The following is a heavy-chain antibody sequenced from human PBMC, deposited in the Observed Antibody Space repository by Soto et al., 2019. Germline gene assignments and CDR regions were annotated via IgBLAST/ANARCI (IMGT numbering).Heavy chain of an antibody. V-gene: IGHV1-69*13. CDR2: IIPFFGTA. Sequence: SVKVSCKASGGTFSTFGISWLRQAPGQGLEWMGGIIPFFGTARYSQKFEDRITITADESTNTVYMDLRSLTSEDTAIYYCAKSAPMDAGDRYYYDFWGQGALVTVSS. CDR3: AKSAPMDAGDRYYYDF. J-gene: IGHJ4*02. D-gene: IGHD4-17*01. CDR1: GGTFSTFG.